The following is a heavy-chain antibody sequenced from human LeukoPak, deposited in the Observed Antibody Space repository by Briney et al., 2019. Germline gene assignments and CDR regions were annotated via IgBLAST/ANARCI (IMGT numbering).Heavy chain of an antibody. CDR3: AGDMGGYSTSYAFDI. J-gene: IGHJ3*02. Sequence: PGASLRLSCAASGFIFSSFSMNWVRQAPGKGLEWVSSISKSSTYIYYADSMKGRFTVSRDNARNSLSLQMNSLRAEDTAIYYCAGDMGGYSTSYAFDIWGPGTMVTVSS. CDR1: GFIFSSFS. V-gene: IGHV3-21*06. D-gene: IGHD2-2*01. CDR2: ISKSSTYI.